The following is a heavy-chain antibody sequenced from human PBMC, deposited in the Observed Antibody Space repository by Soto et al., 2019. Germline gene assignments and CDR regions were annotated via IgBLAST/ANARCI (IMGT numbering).Heavy chain of an antibody. Sequence: QVQLQESGPGLVKPSETLSLTCTVSGGSVSSGSYYWSWIRQPPGKGLEWIGYIYYSGSTNYNPSLKSRVTISVDTSKNQFYLKLSSVTAADTAVYYCARKGSDTAMVMGPGPNWFDPWGQGTLVTVSS. CDR1: GGSVSSGSYY. J-gene: IGHJ5*02. CDR3: ARKGSDTAMVMGPGPNWFDP. CDR2: IYYSGST. D-gene: IGHD5-18*01. V-gene: IGHV4-61*01.